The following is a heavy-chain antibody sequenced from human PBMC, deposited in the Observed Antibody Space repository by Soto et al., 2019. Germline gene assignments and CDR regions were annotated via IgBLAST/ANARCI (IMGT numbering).Heavy chain of an antibody. D-gene: IGHD3-9*01. CDR1: GFTFSSYG. J-gene: IGHJ6*02. CDR3: AVNILTGYYRETMDV. CDR2: IWHDGSNK. V-gene: IGHV3-33*03. Sequence: HVQLVESGGGVVQPGRSLRLSCAATGFTFSSYGKHWVRQAPGKGLEWVATIWHDGSNKYYEDSGKGRFTISRDNSKNTLYLQMNSLRAEDTAVYHCAVNILTGYYRETMDVWGQGTTVTVSS.